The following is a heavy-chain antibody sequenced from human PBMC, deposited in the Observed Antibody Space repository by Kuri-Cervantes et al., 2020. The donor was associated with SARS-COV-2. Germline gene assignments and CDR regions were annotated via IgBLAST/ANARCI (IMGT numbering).Heavy chain of an antibody. Sequence: GGSLRLSCAASGFTFSSYAVSWVRQAPGKGLEWVPAISGSGGSTSYADSVKGRFTISRANSKNTLYLQMNSLRADDTAVYFCAKSGGVVIHYYYYYYMDVWGKGTTVTVSS. CDR3: AKSGGVVIHYYYYYYMDV. D-gene: IGHD3-3*01. J-gene: IGHJ6*03. CDR2: ISGSGGST. CDR1: GFTFSSYA. V-gene: IGHV3-23*01.